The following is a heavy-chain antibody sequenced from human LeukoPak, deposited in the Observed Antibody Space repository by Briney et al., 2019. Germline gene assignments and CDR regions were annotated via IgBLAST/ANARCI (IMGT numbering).Heavy chain of an antibody. D-gene: IGHD6-13*01. CDR2: FYYSGST. Sequence: SETLSLTCTVSGGSITSSSYYWGWIRQPPGKGLQWIGSFYYSGSTYYNPSLKSRVTIYVDTSKNQFSLKLSSVTAADTAVYYCAGGGAAAGRRPVDYWGQGTLVTVSS. CDR3: AGGGAAAGRRPVDY. J-gene: IGHJ4*02. V-gene: IGHV4-39*01. CDR1: GGSITSSSYY.